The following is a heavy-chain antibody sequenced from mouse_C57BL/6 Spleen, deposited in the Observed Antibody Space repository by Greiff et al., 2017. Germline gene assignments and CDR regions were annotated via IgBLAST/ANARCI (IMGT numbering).Heavy chain of an antibody. CDR1: GFNIKDYY. CDR2: IDPEDGET. Sequence: EVKLQQSGAELVKPGVPVKLSCTASGFNIKDYYMHWVKQRTEQGLERLGRIDPEDGETKYAPKFQGKATITADTSSNTSYLQRNSLTSEDTAVYYCARGDYYGSSYFYFDYWGQGTTLTVSS. CDR3: ARGDYYGSSYFYFDY. J-gene: IGHJ2*01. V-gene: IGHV14-2*01. D-gene: IGHD1-1*01.